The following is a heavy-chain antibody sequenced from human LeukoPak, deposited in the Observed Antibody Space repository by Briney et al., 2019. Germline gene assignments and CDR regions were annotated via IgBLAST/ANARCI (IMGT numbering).Heavy chain of an antibody. D-gene: IGHD1-26*01. CDR3: ANDAQGIVGAPVNSFDP. CDR2: IWYDGSNK. J-gene: IGHJ5*02. CDR1: RFTFNKYG. Sequence: GGSLRLSCAASRFTFNKYGMHWVRQAPGKGLEWVAVIWYDGSNKKYVESVKGRFTISRDNSKNTVHLQMSSLRGEDTAVYYCANDAQGIVGAPVNSFDPWGQGTLVTVSS. V-gene: IGHV3-33*06.